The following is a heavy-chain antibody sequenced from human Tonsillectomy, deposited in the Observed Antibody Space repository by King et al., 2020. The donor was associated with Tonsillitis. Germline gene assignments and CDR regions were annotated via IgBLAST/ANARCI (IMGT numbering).Heavy chain of an antibody. CDR3: ARGDGTLPDY. V-gene: IGHV3-30*03. D-gene: IGHD1-26*01. J-gene: IGHJ4*02. CDR2: ISYDGSNK. Sequence: VQLVESGGGVVQPGRSLRLSCAASGFTFSRYGIHWVRQAPGKGLEWVAVISYDGSNKYYADSVKGRFTISRDNSQKTLYLQMNSLGGEDTALYYCARGDGTLPDYWGQGTLVTVSS. CDR1: GFTFSRYG.